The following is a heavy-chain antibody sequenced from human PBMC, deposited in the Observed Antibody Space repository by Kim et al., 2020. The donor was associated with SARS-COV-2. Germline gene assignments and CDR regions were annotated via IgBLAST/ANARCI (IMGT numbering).Heavy chain of an antibody. D-gene: IGHD6-13*01. CDR3: ASLGYSSSWYDY. Sequence: YDPSLRSRVTISVDTARNQFSLSLSSVTAADTAVYYCASLGYSSSWYDYWGQGSLVTVSS. J-gene: IGHJ4*02. V-gene: IGHV4-39*01.